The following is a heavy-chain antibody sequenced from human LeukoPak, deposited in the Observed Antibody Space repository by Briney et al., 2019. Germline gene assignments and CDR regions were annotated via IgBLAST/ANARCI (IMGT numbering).Heavy chain of an antibody. D-gene: IGHD4-17*01. Sequence: XGXDWVSVIYSGGSTYYAASVKRRFTISRDNSKNTLYLQMNSLRAEDTTVYYCARTRYGDYVLDWGQGTLVTVSS. CDR3: ARTRYGDYVLD. CDR2: IYSGGST. V-gene: IGHV3-53*01. J-gene: IGHJ4*02.